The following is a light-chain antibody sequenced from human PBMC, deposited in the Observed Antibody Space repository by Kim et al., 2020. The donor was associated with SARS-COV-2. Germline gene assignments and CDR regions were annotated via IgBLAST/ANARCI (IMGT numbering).Light chain of an antibody. J-gene: IGLJ3*02. V-gene: IGLV10-54*01. CDR1: RNDVGNEG. CDR3: SAWDSSLSAWV. CDR2: RNN. Sequence: QTATLTCPGTRNDVGNEGVTWLQQHQGHPPKLLSSRNNNRPSGISERFSASRSGDTASLTITGLQPEDEADYYCSAWDSSLSAWVFGGGTQLTVL.